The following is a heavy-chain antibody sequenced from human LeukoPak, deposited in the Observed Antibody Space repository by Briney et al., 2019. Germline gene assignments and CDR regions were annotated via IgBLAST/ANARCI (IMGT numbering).Heavy chain of an antibody. V-gene: IGHV4-59*08. J-gene: IGHJ4*02. CDR1: GGSLSNYY. D-gene: IGHD2/OR15-2a*01. CDR3: ARHLRNSFFDY. CDR2: IYYSGST. Sequence: PSETLSLTGTVSGGSLSNYYWSWIRQPPGKGLEWIGYIYYSGSTSYYPSLESRVTISVDTSKTQFSLKLSSVTAADTAVYYCARHLRNSFFDYWGQGTLVTVSS.